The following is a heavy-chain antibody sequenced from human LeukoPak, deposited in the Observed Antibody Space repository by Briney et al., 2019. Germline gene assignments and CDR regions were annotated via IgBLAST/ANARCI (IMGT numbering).Heavy chain of an antibody. CDR1: GASITNSY. D-gene: IGHD1-1*01. Sequence: PSETLSLTCTASGASITNSYWNWIRQSPGKGLEWIGYINYSGSTNYNPSLKSRVTISVDTSKNQFSLKLSSVTAADTAVYFCARDPLSTNDFDIWGQGTMVTVSS. CDR3: ARDPLSTNDFDI. V-gene: IGHV4-59*01. CDR2: INYSGST. J-gene: IGHJ3*02.